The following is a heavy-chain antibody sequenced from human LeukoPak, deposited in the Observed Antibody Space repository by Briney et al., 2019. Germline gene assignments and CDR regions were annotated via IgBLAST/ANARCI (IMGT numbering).Heavy chain of an antibody. J-gene: IGHJ4*02. CDR2: INPGGGDT. Sequence: ASVKVSCKASGYTFNTYYIHWVRQAPGQGLEWMGLINPGGGDTTYAQNLQGRVTMTRDTSTSTVYMELSNLISEDTAVYYCAREGGPYRPLDYSGQGTLVTVSS. V-gene: IGHV1-46*02. CDR3: AREGGPYRPLDY. CDR1: GYTFNTYY.